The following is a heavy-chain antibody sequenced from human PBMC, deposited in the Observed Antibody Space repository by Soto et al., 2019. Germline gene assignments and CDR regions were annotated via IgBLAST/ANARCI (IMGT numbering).Heavy chain of an antibody. Sequence: PSETLSLTCTVSGGSISSGDYYWSWIRQPPGKGLEWIGYIYYSGSTYYNPSLKSRVTISVDTSRNQFSLKLSSVTAADTAVYYCARVSFLRSYDMDVWGQGTTVTVSS. CDR2: IYYSGST. CDR3: ARVSFLRSYDMDV. D-gene: IGHD3-3*02. V-gene: IGHV4-30-4*01. J-gene: IGHJ6*02. CDR1: GGSISSGDYY.